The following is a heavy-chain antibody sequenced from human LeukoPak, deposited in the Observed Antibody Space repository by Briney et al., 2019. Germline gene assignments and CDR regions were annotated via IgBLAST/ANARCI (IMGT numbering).Heavy chain of an antibody. D-gene: IGHD4-17*01. J-gene: IGHJ4*02. CDR1: GYSFISYW. CDR2: IYPGDSDT. V-gene: IGHV5-51*01. CDR3: ARPAYDYGDYGYFDY. Sequence: GESLKISCKGSGYSFISYWIGWVRQMPGKGLEWMGIIYPGDSDTRYNPSFQGQVTISADKSISTAYLQWSSLKASDTAMYYCARPAYDYGDYGYFDYWGQGTLVTVSS.